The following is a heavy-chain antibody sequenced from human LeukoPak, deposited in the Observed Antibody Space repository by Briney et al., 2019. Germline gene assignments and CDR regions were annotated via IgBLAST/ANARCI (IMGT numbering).Heavy chain of an antibody. CDR1: GFTFSDHY. CDR3: ARVTGAYYFDY. CDR2: TSNKAKSYTT. J-gene: IGHJ4*02. Sequence: PGGSLRLSCAASGFTFSDHYMDWVRQAPGKGLEWVGRTSNKAKSYTTEYAASVKDRFTISRDDSKNSLYLQMNSLKTEDTAVYYCARVTGAYYFDYWGQGTRVTVSS. V-gene: IGHV3-72*01. D-gene: IGHD1-20*01.